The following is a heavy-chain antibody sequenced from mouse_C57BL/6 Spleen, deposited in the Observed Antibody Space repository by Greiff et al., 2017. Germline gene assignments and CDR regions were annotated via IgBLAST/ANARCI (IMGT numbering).Heavy chain of an antibody. CDR3: ARPFSGYFDD. J-gene: IGHJ2*01. CDR2: IDPSDSYT. CDR1: GYTFTSYW. Sequence: QVQLQQPGAELVMPGASVKLSCKASGYTFTSYWMHWVKQRPGQGLEWIGEIDPSDSYTNYNQKFKGKSTLTVDKSSSTAYMQLSSLTSEDSAVYYCARPFSGYFDDWGQGTTLTVSS. V-gene: IGHV1-69*01.